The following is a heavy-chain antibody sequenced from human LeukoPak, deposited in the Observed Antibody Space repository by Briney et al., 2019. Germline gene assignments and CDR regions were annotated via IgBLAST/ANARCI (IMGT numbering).Heavy chain of an antibody. D-gene: IGHD6-19*01. V-gene: IGHV3-23*01. CDR2: ISGSGANT. CDR3: AKTSVSSGWPELFDF. J-gene: IGHJ4*02. CDR1: EFTFDSYA. Sequence: SGGSLRLSCAASEFTFDSYAMNWVRRAPGKGLEWVSAISGSGANTYYANSVKGRFTISGDNSKSTLFLQMDSLRAEDTAIYYCAKTSVSSGWPELFDFWGQGTLVTVSS.